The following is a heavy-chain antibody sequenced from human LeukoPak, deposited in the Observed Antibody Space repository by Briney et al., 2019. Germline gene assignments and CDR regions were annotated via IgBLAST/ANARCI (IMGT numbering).Heavy chain of an antibody. V-gene: IGHV1-2*02. Sequence: ASVKVSCKASGYTFTAYYMHLVRQAPGPGLEWLGWINPNSGGTNYAQKFQGRVTMTRDTSISTAYMELSRLRSDDTAVYYCARDRADIVLMVYANLFDYWGQGTLVTVSS. CDR2: INPNSGGT. D-gene: IGHD2-8*01. J-gene: IGHJ4*02. CDR1: GYTFTAYY. CDR3: ARDRADIVLMVYANLFDY.